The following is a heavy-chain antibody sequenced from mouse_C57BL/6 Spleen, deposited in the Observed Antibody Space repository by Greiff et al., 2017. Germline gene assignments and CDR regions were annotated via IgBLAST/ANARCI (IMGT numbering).Heavy chain of an antibody. V-gene: IGHV1-52*01. D-gene: IGHD2-3*01. CDR2: IDPSDSET. Sequence: QVQLQQPGAELVRPGSSVKLSCKASGYTFTSYWMHWVKQRPIQGLEWIGNIDPSDSETHYNQKFKDKATLTVDKSSSTAYMQLSSLTSEDSAVYYCARDGYYRYFDYWGQGTTLTVSS. CDR3: ARDGYYRYFDY. J-gene: IGHJ2*01. CDR1: GYTFTSYW.